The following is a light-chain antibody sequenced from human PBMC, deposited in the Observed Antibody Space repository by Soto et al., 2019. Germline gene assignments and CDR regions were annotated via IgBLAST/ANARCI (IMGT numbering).Light chain of an antibody. CDR2: GAY. CDR1: QNINYN. Sequence: EIEMTQSPATLSVSPGERATLSCRASQNINYNLAWYQQRPGQPPTLLIYGAYTRATGIPDRFSGGGSGTEFTLTISSLQSEDFAVYYCQQYNTWPPLTFGGGTTLKIK. V-gene: IGKV3-15*01. J-gene: IGKJ4*01. CDR3: QQYNTWPPLT.